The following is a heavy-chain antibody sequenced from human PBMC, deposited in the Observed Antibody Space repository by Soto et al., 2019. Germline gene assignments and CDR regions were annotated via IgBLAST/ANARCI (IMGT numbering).Heavy chain of an antibody. V-gene: IGHV1-18*01. D-gene: IGHD3-3*01. Sequence: GASVKVSCKASGGTFRSYAVSWVRQAPGQGLEWMGWISAYNGNTNYAQKLQGRVTMTTDTSTSTAYMELRSLRSDDTAVYYCARDQGRDFWRTNGFDPWGQGTLVNGSS. CDR2: ISAYNGNT. CDR3: ARDQGRDFWRTNGFDP. J-gene: IGHJ5*02. CDR1: GGTFRSYA.